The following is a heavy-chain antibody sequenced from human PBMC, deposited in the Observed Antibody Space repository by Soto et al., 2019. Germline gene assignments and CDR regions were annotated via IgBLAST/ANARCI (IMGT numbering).Heavy chain of an antibody. CDR1: GFTFSSHS. Sequence: GGSLRLPCAASGFTFSSHSMNWVRQSPGKGLEWVSSFISSSAYIYSADSVKGRFTISRDNAKNSLFLQKNSLRAEDTAVYYCARSGSIAARPNFDYWGQGTLVTVSS. J-gene: IGHJ4*02. CDR2: FISSSAYI. D-gene: IGHD6-6*01. CDR3: ARSGSIAARPNFDY. V-gene: IGHV3-21*01.